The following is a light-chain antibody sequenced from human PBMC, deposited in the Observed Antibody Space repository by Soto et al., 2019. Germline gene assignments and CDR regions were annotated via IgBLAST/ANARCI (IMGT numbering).Light chain of an antibody. CDR1: QSIDSW. J-gene: IGKJ1*01. Sequence: DIQMTQSPSTLSASVGDRVIITCRASQSIDSWLAWYQQKPGETPNLLIYKASSLESGVPSRFSGSGSGTEFTLTISSLQPDDFATYYCQQYNSYSAGTFGQGTKVEIK. CDR3: QQYNSYSAGT. V-gene: IGKV1-5*03. CDR2: KAS.